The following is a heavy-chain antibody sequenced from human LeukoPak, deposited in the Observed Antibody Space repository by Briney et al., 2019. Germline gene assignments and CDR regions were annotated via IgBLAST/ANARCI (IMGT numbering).Heavy chain of an antibody. Sequence: ASVKVSCKASGYTFTGYYMHWVRQAPGQGLEWMGWINPNSGGTNYAQKFQGWVTMTRDTSISAAYMELSRLRSGDTAVYYCARGPTTYGDPGRAFDIWGQGTMVTVSS. CDR2: INPNSGGT. J-gene: IGHJ3*02. V-gene: IGHV1-2*04. CDR3: ARGPTTYGDPGRAFDI. CDR1: GYTFTGYY. D-gene: IGHD4-17*01.